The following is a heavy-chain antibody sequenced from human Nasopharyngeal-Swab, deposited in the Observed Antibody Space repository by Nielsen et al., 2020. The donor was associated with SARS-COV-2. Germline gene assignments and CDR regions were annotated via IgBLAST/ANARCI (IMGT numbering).Heavy chain of an antibody. J-gene: IGHJ1*01. V-gene: IGHV3-48*04. CDR3: ARGVETIHH. CDR1: GFTFSYYS. D-gene: IGHD5-24*01. CDR2: ISSSGSIT. Sequence: GGSLRLSCEASGFTFSYYSMSWVRQAPGKGLEWISDISSSGSITHYADSMKGRFTISRDNAKKSLYLQMNSLRAEDTAVYYCARGVETIHHWGQGSLVTVSS.